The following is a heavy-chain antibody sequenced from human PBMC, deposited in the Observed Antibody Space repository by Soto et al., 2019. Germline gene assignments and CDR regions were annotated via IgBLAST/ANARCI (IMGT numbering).Heavy chain of an antibody. CDR2: LSAYNTNT. Sequence: QVKLVQSGAEVKKPGASVKVSCKTSGYTFTSYHISWVRQAPGQGLEWMGWLSAYNTNTNYAQKFQGRVTMTTDTLARTAYMELRSLRSDDTAVYYCARDTPSSDYCGQGTLVTVSS. J-gene: IGHJ4*02. CDR1: GYTFTSYH. V-gene: IGHV1-18*01. CDR3: ARDTPSSDY.